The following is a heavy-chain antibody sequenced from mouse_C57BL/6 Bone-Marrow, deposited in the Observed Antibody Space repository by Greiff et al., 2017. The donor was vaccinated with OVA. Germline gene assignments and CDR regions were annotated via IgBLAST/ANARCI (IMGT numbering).Heavy chain of an antibody. CDR3: ARKSYSNYVDWYFDV. CDR1: GYTFTSYW. Sequence: QVQLQQPGAELVRPGSSVKLSCKASGYTFTSYWMHWVKQRPIQGLEWIGNIDPSDSETHYNQKFKDKATLTVDTSSSTAYMQLSSLTSEDSAVYYCARKSYSNYVDWYFDVWGTGTTVTVSS. J-gene: IGHJ1*03. V-gene: IGHV1-52*01. D-gene: IGHD2-5*01. CDR2: IDPSDSET.